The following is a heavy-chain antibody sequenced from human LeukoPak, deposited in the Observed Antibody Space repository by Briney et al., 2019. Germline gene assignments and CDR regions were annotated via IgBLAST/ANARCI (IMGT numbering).Heavy chain of an antibody. CDR3: ARIRLAKGYDSSGYRPYYFDY. Sequence: SQTLSLTCTVSGGSISSGVYFWSWLRQPAGKGLEWTGRIYYSGSTYYNPSLKSRVTISVDTSKNQFSLKLSSVTAADTAVYYCARIRLAKGYDSSGYRPYYFDYWGQGTLVTVSS. D-gene: IGHD3-22*01. V-gene: IGHV4-30-2*03. CDR1: GGSISSGVYF. J-gene: IGHJ4*02. CDR2: IYYSGST.